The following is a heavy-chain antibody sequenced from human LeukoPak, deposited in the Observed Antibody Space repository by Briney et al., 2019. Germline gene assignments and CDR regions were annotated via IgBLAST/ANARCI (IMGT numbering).Heavy chain of an antibody. Sequence: SETLSLTCAVYGGSFSGYYWSWIRQPPGKGLEWIGEINHSGSTNYNPSLKSRVTISVDTSKNQFSLKLSSVTAADTAVYYCARGLGGGSGSYYNVHDYWGQGTLVTVSS. D-gene: IGHD3-10*01. V-gene: IGHV4-34*01. CDR3: ARGLGGGSGSYYNVHDY. CDR2: INHSGST. CDR1: GGSFSGYY. J-gene: IGHJ4*02.